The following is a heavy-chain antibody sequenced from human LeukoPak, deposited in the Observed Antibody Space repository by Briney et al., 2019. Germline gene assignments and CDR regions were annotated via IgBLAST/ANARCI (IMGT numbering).Heavy chain of an antibody. CDR1: GFTFSSYE. CDR3: ARDTTGPEDFDY. CDR2: ISSSGSSI. D-gene: IGHD1-1*01. V-gene: IGHV3-48*03. J-gene: IGHJ4*02. Sequence: QPGGSLRLSCAASGFTFSSYEMNWVRQAPGKGLEWVSFISSSGSSIYYADSVKGRFTISRDNAKNSLYLQMNSLRAEDTAVYYCARDTTGPEDFDYWGQGTLVTVSS.